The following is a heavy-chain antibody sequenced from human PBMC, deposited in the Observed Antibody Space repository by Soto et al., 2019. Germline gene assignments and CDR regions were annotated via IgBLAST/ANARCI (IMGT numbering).Heavy chain of an antibody. CDR3: ARVHYYDSSGRGWAFDI. V-gene: IGHV4-59*02. CDR2: IYYSGGT. Sequence: SETLSLTCTVSGDSVRSYYWSWIRQPPGKGLEWIGYIYYSGGTNYNPSLKSRVTISIDTSKNQFSLKLSSVNAADTAVYYCARVHYYDSSGRGWAFDIWGQGTMVTVS. D-gene: IGHD3-22*01. J-gene: IGHJ3*02. CDR1: GDSVRSYY.